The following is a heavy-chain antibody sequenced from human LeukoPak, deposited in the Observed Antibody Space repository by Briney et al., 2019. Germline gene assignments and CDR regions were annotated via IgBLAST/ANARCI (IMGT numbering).Heavy chain of an antibody. V-gene: IGHV4-61*02. J-gene: IGHJ3*02. D-gene: IGHD3-10*01. Sequence: SQTLSLTCTVSGGSISSGSYYWNWIRQPAGKGLEWIGRIYTGGTTNYNPSLKSRVTISVDTSKNQLALKLNSVTAADTAVYYCALYYHGSDPRRAFDIWGQGTMVTVSS. CDR3: ALYYHGSDPRRAFDI. CDR1: GGSISSGSYY. CDR2: IYTGGTT.